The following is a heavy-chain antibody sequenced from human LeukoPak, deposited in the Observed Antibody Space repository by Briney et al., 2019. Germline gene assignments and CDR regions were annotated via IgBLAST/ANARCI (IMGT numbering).Heavy chain of an antibody. CDR2: ISDGGETT. D-gene: IGHD4-17*01. CDR3: ARDYADYVGYFFFDY. Sequence: SGGSLRLSCAASGFTFNNYAMTWVRQAPGKGQEWVSSISDGGETTYYADSAKGRFTISRDNSQNTLYLQMNSLRAEDTAVYYCARDYADYVGYFFFDYWGQGTLVTVSS. CDR1: GFTFNNYA. V-gene: IGHV3-23*01. J-gene: IGHJ4*02.